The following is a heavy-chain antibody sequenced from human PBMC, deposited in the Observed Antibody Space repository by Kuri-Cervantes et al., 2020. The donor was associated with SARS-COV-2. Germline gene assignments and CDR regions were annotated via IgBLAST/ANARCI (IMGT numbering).Heavy chain of an antibody. CDR1: GGSISSGGYY. V-gene: IGHV4-30-2*01. J-gene: IGHJ3*01. CDR3: VRIPPGHITVFGVVIPAAFDV. Sequence: SETLSLTCTVSGGSISSGGYYWSWIRQPPGKGLEWIGYIYHSGSTTYNPFLKSRVTISVDTSKNQFSLMLTSVTAADTAVYYCVRIPPGHITVFGVVIPAAFDVWGQGTMVTVSS. D-gene: IGHD3-3*01. CDR2: IYHSGST.